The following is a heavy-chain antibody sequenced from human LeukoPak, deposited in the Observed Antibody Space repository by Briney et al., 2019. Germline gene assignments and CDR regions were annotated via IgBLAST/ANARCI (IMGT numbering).Heavy chain of an antibody. CDR1: GGSISSYY. J-gene: IGHJ5*02. CDR3: ARNPGSGWTNWFDP. V-gene: IGHV4-59*12. Sequence: SETLSLTCTVSGGSISSYYWSWIRQPPGKGLEWIGYIYYSGSTNYNPSLKSRVTISVDTSKNQFSLKLSSVTAADTAVYYCARNPGSGWTNWFDPWGQGTLVTVSS. D-gene: IGHD6-19*01. CDR2: IYYSGST.